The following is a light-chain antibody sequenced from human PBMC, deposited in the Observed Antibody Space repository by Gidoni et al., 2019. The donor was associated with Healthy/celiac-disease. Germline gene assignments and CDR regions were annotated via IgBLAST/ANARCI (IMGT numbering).Light chain of an antibody. CDR2: DAS. V-gene: IGKV3-11*01. CDR1: QSVSSY. Sequence: EIVLTQSPATLSLSPGESATLSCRARQSVSSYLAWYQQKPGQAPRLLSYDASNRATGIPARFSGSGSGTDFPLTISSLEPEDFAVYYCEQRSNFXQXTKLEIK. CDR3: EQRSN. J-gene: IGKJ2*01.